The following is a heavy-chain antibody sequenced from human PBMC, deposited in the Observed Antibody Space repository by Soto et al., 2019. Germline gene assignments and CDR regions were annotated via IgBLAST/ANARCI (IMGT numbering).Heavy chain of an antibody. Sequence: GASVKVSCKASGGTFSSYAISWVRQAPGQGLEWMGGIIPIFGTANYAQKFQGRVTITADESTSTAYMELSSLRSEDTAVYYCARYTDFGGVDYYYYGMDVWGQGTTVTVSS. CDR3: ARYTDFGGVDYYYYGMDV. V-gene: IGHV1-69*13. D-gene: IGHD3-16*01. CDR2: IIPIFGTA. CDR1: GGTFSSYA. J-gene: IGHJ6*02.